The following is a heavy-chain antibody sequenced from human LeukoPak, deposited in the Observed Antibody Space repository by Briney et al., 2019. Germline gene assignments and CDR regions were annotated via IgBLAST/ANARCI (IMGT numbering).Heavy chain of an antibody. Sequence: ASETLSLTCAVYGGSFSGYYWSWIRQPPGKGLEWIGEINHSGSTNYNPSLKSRVTISVDTSKNQFSLKLSSVTAADTAVYHCARRDYYDSSGYDYWGQGTLVTVSS. CDR3: ARRDYYDSSGYDY. J-gene: IGHJ4*02. V-gene: IGHV4-34*01. D-gene: IGHD3-22*01. CDR2: INHSGST. CDR1: GGSFSGYY.